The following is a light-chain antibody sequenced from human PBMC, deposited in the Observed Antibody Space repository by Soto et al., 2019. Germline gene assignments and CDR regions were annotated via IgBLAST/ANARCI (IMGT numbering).Light chain of an antibody. CDR2: DAS. CDR3: QQYETFSGT. Sequence: DIQMTQSPSSVSASVGDRVAITCRASQGITNWLAWYQQKPGEAPKLLIYDASALPRGVPSRFSGSGSGTKFTLTIASLQPDDFATYYCQQYETFSGTLGPATKVDIK. J-gene: IGKJ1*01. V-gene: IGKV1-12*01. CDR1: QGITNW.